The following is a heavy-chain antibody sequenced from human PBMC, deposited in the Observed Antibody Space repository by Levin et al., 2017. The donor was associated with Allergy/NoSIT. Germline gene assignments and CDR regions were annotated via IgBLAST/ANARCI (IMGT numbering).Heavy chain of an antibody. D-gene: IGHD2-21*01. V-gene: IGHV3-66*02. CDR2: IYRDGST. CDR1: GFTVSTSY. Sequence: TGGSLRLSCAASGFTVSTSYMSWVRQAPGKGLDWVSVIYRDGSTYYADSVKGRFTISRDDSKNTLSLQMSSLRPDDSALYYCARDLVPCGGDCYGYWGQGTLVTVSS. J-gene: IGHJ4*02. CDR3: ARDLVPCGGDCYGY.